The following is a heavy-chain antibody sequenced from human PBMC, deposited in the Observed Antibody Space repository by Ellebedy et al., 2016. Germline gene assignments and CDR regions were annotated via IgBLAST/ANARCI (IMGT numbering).Heavy chain of an antibody. CDR1: GGSISSGDYY. Sequence: SETLSLXXTVSGGSISSGDYYWSWIRQPPGKGLEWIGYIYYSGSTYYNPSLKSRVTISVDTSKNQFSLKLSSVTAADTAVYYCARARGDTAMVNYNNWFDPWGQGTLVTVSS. CDR3: ARARGDTAMVNYNNWFDP. D-gene: IGHD5-18*01. CDR2: IYYSGST. J-gene: IGHJ5*02. V-gene: IGHV4-30-4*01.